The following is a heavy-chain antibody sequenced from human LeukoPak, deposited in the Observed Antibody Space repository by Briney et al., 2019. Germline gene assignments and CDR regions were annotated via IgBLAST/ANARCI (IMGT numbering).Heavy chain of an antibody. V-gene: IGHV4-34*01. D-gene: IGHD3-16*02. CDR2: INHSGST. J-gene: IGHJ4*02. CDR3: ARRYDYVWGSYRYTPAYFDY. Sequence: SETLSLTCAVYGGSFSGYYWSWLRQPPGKGLEWIGEINHSGSTNYNPSLKSRVTISVDTSKNQFSLQLSSVTAADTAVYYCARRYDYVWGSYRYTPAYFDYWGQGTLVTVSS. CDR1: GGSFSGYY.